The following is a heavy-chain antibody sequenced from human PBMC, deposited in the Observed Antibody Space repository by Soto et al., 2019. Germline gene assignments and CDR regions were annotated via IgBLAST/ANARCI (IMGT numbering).Heavy chain of an antibody. J-gene: IGHJ4*02. D-gene: IGHD4-17*01. CDR1: GGSISSYC. V-gene: IGHV4-59*04. Sequence: SETLSLTCTVSGGSISSYCWSWIRQPPGKGLEWIGNIYYSGSTYYNPSLKSRVTISVDTSKNQFSLKLSSVTAADTAVYYCARSMTTVVTLDYWGQGTLVTVSS. CDR3: ARSMTTVVTLDY. CDR2: IYYSGST.